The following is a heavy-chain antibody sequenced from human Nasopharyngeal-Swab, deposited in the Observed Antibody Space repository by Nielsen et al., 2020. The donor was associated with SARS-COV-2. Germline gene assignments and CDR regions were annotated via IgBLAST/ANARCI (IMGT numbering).Heavy chain of an antibody. CDR3: ARQYQNYFGSGDYHGAFDI. CDR2: VDPSDSYT. V-gene: IGHV5-10-1*01. Sequence: GGSLRLPCEGSGYSFSNYWISWVRQVPGKGLEWMGKVDPSDSYTDYSPSLRGHVTISVDRSISTAYLQWSSLKASDTAMYYCARQYQNYFGSGDYHGAFDIWGQGTMVTVSS. CDR1: GYSFSNYW. J-gene: IGHJ3*02. D-gene: IGHD3-10*01.